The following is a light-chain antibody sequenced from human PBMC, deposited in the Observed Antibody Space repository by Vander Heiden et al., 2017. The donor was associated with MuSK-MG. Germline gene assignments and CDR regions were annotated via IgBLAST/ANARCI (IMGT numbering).Light chain of an antibody. Sequence: DIQMTQPPSSLPASLGDRVAITWQGSKDISNYLNWYQQKPGKAPKLLIYDASNLETGVPSRFSGSGSGTDFTFTISSLQPEDIATYYCQQYDNLPLTFGGGTKVEIK. J-gene: IGKJ4*01. CDR3: QQYDNLPLT. CDR1: KDISNY. CDR2: DAS. V-gene: IGKV1-33*01.